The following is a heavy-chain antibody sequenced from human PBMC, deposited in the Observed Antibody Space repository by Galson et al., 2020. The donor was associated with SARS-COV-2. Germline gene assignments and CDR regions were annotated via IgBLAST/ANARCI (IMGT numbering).Heavy chain of an antibody. CDR1: GFTFSSYS. Sequence: NSGGSLRPSCAASGFTFSSYSMNWVRQAPGKGLEWVAAISSSSSYIYYADAVKGRFTISRDNAKNSLYLQMNSLRAEDTAVYYCARTSGTYESSPTLRWQQAKGWFDPWGQGTLVTVSS. D-gene: IGHD1-26*01. V-gene: IGHV3-21*01. CDR2: ISSSSSYI. CDR3: ARTSGTYESSPTLRWQQAKGWFDP. J-gene: IGHJ5*02.